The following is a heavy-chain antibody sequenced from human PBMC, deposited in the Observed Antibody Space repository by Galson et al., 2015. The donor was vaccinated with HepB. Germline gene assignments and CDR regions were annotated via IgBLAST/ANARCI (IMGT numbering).Heavy chain of an antibody. J-gene: IGHJ4*02. CDR2: ISGSGGST. CDR1: GLTFSSYA. CDR3: TKYAGVAVADAPLDY. D-gene: IGHD6-19*01. V-gene: IGHV3-23*01. Sequence: SLRLSCAASGLTFSSYAMSWVRQAPGKGLEWVSAISGSGGSTYYADSVKGRFTISRDNSKNTLYLQMNSLRAEDTAVYYCTKYAGVAVADAPLDYWGQGTLVTVSS.